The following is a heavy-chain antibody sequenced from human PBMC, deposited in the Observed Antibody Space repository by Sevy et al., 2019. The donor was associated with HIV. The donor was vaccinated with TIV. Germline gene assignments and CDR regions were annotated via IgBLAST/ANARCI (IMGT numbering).Heavy chain of an antibody. CDR2: ISSSGTSR. V-gene: IGHV3-23*01. D-gene: IGHD3-22*01. J-gene: IGHJ6*02. Sequence: GGSLRLSCAASGFTFGRYAMGWVRQAPGKGLEWVSTISSSGTSRHYADSVKGRFTISRDNSNNMLYLQMNNLRADDTAVYYCAKDYRGYYYGMDVWGQGTTVTVSS. CDR1: GFTFGRYA. CDR3: AKDYRGYYYGMDV.